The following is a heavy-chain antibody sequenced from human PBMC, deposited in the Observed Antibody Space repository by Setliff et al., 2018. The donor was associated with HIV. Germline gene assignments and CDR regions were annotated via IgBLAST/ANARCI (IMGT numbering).Heavy chain of an antibody. V-gene: IGHV4-34*01. CDR3: ARGRHIEATIPLDH. J-gene: IGHJ4*02. CDR2: INDRGNT. CDR1: GGSFSDYY. D-gene: IGHD5-12*01. Sequence: SETLSLTCTVSGGSFSDYYWTWIRQPPNTGLEWIGEINDRGNTNYMPSLRSRVTISVDTSKNQFSLRLTSVTAADSATYYCARGRHIEATIPLDHWGQGTLVTVSS.